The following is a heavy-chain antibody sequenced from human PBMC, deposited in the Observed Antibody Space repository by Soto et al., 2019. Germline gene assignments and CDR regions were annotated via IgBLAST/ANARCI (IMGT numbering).Heavy chain of an antibody. J-gene: IGHJ6*02. CDR1: GGTFSNYA. D-gene: IGHD6-19*01. CDR3: ARVEAVAGLYNYHGLDV. Sequence: QVQLVQSGAEVKKPGSSVKVSCKVSGGTFSNYAIDWVRLAPGHGLEWMGGIVPIFGTTYYTQKFQGRATIIADDSTTKAYLEMSSLRSEDTAIYYWARVEAVAGLYNYHGLDVWGQGTAVTVSS. CDR2: IVPIFGTT. V-gene: IGHV1-69*12.